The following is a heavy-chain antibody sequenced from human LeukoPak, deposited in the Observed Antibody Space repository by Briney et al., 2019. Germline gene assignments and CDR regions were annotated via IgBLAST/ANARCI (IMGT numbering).Heavy chain of an antibody. V-gene: IGHV4-34*01. Sequence: SETLSLTCAVYGGSFSGYYWSWIRQPPGKGLEWIGEINHSGSTNYNQSLESRVTISVDTSKNHFSLKLSSVAAADTAVYYCARVPGGTTVTSYVDYWGQGTLVTVSS. J-gene: IGHJ4*02. CDR3: ARVPGGTTVTSYVDY. D-gene: IGHD4-11*01. CDR1: GGSFSGYY. CDR2: INHSGST.